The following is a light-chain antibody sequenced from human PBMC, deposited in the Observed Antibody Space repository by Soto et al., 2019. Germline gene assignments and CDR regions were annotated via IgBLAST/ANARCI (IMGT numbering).Light chain of an antibody. CDR1: SSDVGGNNY. CDR3: SSYTSSSTDV. J-gene: IGLJ1*01. CDR2: EVS. V-gene: IGLV2-14*01. Sequence: QSVLTQPASVSGSPGQSITISCTGTSSDVGGNNYVSWYQQHPGKAPKLMIYEVSNRPSGVSNRFSGSKSGNTASLTISGLQAEDEADYYCSSYTSSSTDVFGTGTKLTVL.